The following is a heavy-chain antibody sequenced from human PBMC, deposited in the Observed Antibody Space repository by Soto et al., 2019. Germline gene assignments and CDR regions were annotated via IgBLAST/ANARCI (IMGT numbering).Heavy chain of an antibody. V-gene: IGHV4-30-2*01. CDR1: GGSVSSGGFS. J-gene: IGHJ4*02. CDR3: ARGGDYYFHS. Sequence: QLQLQESGSGLVKPSQTLSLTCTVSGGSVSSGGFSWSWIRQPPGTGLEWIGYIYPSGSTYYNPSLKSRVNISLDRSKNQFSLKLTSVAAADSAVYYCARGGDYYFHSWGQGTLVTVSS. D-gene: IGHD2-21*01. CDR2: IYPSGST.